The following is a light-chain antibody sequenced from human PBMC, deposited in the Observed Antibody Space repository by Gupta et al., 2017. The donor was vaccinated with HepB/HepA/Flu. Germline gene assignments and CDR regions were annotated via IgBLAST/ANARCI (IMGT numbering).Light chain of an antibody. V-gene: IGKV3-20*01. CDR2: AVS. CDR3: HQDCGLAWT. J-gene: IGKJ1*01. CDR1: QSVSSSY. Sequence: EIVLTQSPGTLSLSPGERATLSCRASQSVSSSYLDWYQQKPGQAPRLIIYAVSSRATGIPDRFSGSGSGTDFTLTIIRLEPEDFAVYYCHQDCGLAWTFGQGTRVEMK.